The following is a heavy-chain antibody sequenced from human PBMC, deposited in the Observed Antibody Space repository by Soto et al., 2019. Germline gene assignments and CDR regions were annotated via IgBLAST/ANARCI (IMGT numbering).Heavy chain of an antibody. CDR1: GGSISSGDYY. CDR2: ISYSGYT. V-gene: IGHV4-30-4*01. CDR3: ARAFCGGDCYRFDY. J-gene: IGHJ4*02. D-gene: IGHD2-21*02. Sequence: QVQLQESGPGLVKPSQTLSLTCTVSGGSISSGDYYWSWIRQPPGKGPEWIGYISYSGYTYYNPSLQSRFTISVDTSKNQFSLKLSSVTAADTAVFFCARAFCGGDCYRFDYWGQGTLVTVSS.